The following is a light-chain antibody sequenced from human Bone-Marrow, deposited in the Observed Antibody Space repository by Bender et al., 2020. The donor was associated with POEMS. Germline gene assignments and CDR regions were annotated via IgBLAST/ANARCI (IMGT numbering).Light chain of an antibody. V-gene: IGLV8-61*01. CDR2: ATN. J-gene: IGLJ2*01. Sequence: QTVVTQEPSLSVSPGGTVTLTCGLTSGSVSTNYYPSWYQQTPGQAPRTLIYATNTRSSGVPDRFSGSILGNRAALTITGAQAEDESNYYCILCIDTDIRVFGGGTKLTVL. CDR1: SGSVSTNYY. CDR3: ILCIDTDIRV.